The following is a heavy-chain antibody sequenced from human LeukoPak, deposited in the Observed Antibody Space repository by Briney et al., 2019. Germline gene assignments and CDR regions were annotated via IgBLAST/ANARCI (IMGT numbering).Heavy chain of an antibody. V-gene: IGHV3-23*01. CDR2: FCGSGGST. CDR3: AKDLIVGATRSYYYGMDV. D-gene: IGHD1-26*01. CDR1: GFSFSSYA. Sequence: PGGSPRLYCGASGFSFSSYAMSLVRQAPWQWQELDSAFCGSGGSTYYADSVKGRFTISRDNSKNTLYLQMNSLRAEDTAVYYCAKDLIVGATRSYYYGMDVWGQGTTVTVSS. J-gene: IGHJ6*02.